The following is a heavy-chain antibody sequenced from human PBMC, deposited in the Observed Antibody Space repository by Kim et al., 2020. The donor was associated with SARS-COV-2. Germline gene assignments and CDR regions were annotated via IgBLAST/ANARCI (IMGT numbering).Heavy chain of an antibody. V-gene: IGHV4-39*01. CDR1: SGSISSNSYF. CDR3: ARRVPYYYYASSGYFDY. CDR2: IYYSGST. Sequence: SETLSLTCTVSSGSISSNSYFWGWIRQPPGQGLEWIGTIYYSGSTYYNPYLKSRVTISVDTSKNQFSLKLSSVTAADTAVYYCARRVPYYYYASSGYFDYWGQGTLVTVSS. J-gene: IGHJ4*02. D-gene: IGHD3-22*01.